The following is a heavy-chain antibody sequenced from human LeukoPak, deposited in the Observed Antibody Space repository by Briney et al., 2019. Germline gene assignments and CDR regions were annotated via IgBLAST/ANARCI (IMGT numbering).Heavy chain of an antibody. CDR1: GFTFSSYA. V-gene: IGHV3-30-3*01. D-gene: IGHD3-22*01. J-gene: IGHJ4*02. Sequence: PGGSLRLSCAASGFTFSSYAMHWVRQAPGKGLEWVAVISYDGSNKYYADSVKSRFTISRDNSKNTLYLQMNSLRAEDTAVYYCARDAYDSSGYSPPLFDYWGQGTLVTVSS. CDR2: ISYDGSNK. CDR3: ARDAYDSSGYSPPLFDY.